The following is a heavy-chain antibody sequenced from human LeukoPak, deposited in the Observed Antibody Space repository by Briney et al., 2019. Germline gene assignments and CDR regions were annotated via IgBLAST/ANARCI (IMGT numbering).Heavy chain of an antibody. CDR2: IYPGDSDT. CDR1: GYNFTSYW. V-gene: IGHV5-51*01. Sequence: PGESLKISCKGSGYNFTSYWIGWVRQMPGKGLEWMGIIYPGDSDTRYSPSFQGQVTISADKSISTAYLQWSSLKASDTAMYYCARRVEGKSPGGLSSSWSSFDYWGQGTLVTLSS. J-gene: IGHJ4*02. D-gene: IGHD6-13*01. CDR3: ARRVEGKSPGGLSSSWSSFDY.